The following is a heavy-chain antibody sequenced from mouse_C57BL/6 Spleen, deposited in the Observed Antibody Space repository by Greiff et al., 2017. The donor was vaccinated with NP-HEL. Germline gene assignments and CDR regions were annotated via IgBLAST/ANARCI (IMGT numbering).Heavy chain of an antibody. CDR3: ASSDGYYPY. J-gene: IGHJ3*01. V-gene: IGHV1-42*01. D-gene: IGHD2-3*01. Sequence: EVQLQQSGPELVKPGASVKISCKASGYSFTGYYMNWVKQSPEKSLEWIGEINPSTGGTTYNQKFKAKATLTVDKSSSTAYMQLKRLTSEDSAVYYCASSDGYYPYWGQGTLVTVSA. CDR2: INPSTGGT. CDR1: GYSFTGYY.